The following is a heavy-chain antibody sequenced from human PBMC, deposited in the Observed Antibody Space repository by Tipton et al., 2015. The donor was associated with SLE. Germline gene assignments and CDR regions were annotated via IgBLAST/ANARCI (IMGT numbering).Heavy chain of an antibody. D-gene: IGHD6-19*01. J-gene: IGHJ4*02. CDR3: ARGISSGWWNY. Sequence: TLSLTCTVSGGSISASSSSWGWVRQPPGKGLEWIGTMYYTGSSNYNPSLQSRVTISVDTSKNQFSLKLSSVTAADTAVYYCARGISSGWWNYWGQGNLVTVSS. CDR1: GGSISASSSS. CDR2: MYYTGSS. V-gene: IGHV4-39*07.